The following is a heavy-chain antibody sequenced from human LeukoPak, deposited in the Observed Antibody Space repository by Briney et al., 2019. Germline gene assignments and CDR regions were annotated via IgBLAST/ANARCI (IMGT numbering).Heavy chain of an antibody. J-gene: IGHJ4*02. Sequence: GGSLRLSCAASGFTFSSYWMSWVRQAPGKGLEWVAAISDDGNNAYYSDSAKGRLTISRDNSDNTLYPQMNSLRAEDTAVYFCAKQSNNHYYQKASDYWGQGTLVTVSS. V-gene: IGHV3-30-3*01. CDR1: GFTFSSYW. D-gene: IGHD1-26*01. CDR3: AKQSNNHYYQKASDY. CDR2: ISDDGNNA.